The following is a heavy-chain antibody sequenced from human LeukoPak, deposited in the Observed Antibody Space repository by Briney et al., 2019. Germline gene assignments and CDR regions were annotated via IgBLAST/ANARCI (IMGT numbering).Heavy chain of an antibody. CDR2: IRYDGTHK. J-gene: IGHJ4*02. CDR3: VKGGTSSWLEH. D-gene: IGHD6-13*01. CDR1: GFTFSPYG. Sequence: GGSLRLSCAASGFTFSPYGMHWVSQAPGKGLGGWAFIRYDGTHKYYADSVKARVMISGDNSKNMLYLQMNSLRAEDTAVYYCVKGGTSSWLEHWGQGTLVTVSS. V-gene: IGHV3-30*02.